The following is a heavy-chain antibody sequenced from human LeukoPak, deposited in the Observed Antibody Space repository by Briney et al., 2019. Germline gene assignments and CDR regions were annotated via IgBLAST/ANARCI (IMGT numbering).Heavy chain of an antibody. CDR3: ARLYSSSLGRVFDY. V-gene: IGHV4-59*01. J-gene: IGHJ4*02. CDR1: GGSSSGYY. D-gene: IGHD6-13*01. CDR2: IYYSGST. Sequence: SETLSLTCTVSGGSSSGYYWNWIRQPPGKGLEWVGSIYYSGSTNYSPSLKSRVTISVDTSKNQFSLKLSSVTAADTAVYYCARLYSSSLGRVFDYWGQGTLVTVSS.